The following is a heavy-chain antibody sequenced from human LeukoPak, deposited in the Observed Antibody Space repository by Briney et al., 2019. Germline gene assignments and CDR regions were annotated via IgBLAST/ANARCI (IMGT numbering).Heavy chain of an antibody. V-gene: IGHV3-30*18. CDR1: GFXFRSYG. CDR2: ISDDGSNK. CDR3: AKSATKYNDDIES. D-gene: IGHD5/OR15-5a*01. J-gene: IGHJ4*02. Sequence: GGSLRLSCVASGFXFRSYGMHWVRQAPGKGLEWAALISDDGSNKDYADSVKGRFTISRDNSKNTVYLQMNSLRPEDTAVYFCAKSATKYNDDIESWGQGTLVTVSS.